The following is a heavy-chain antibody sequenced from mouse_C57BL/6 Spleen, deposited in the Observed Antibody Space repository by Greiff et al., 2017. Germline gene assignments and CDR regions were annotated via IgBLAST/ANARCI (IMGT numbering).Heavy chain of an antibody. D-gene: IGHD3-2*02. J-gene: IGHJ3*01. Sequence: DVMLVESGGGLVKPGGSLKLSCAASGFTFSDYGMHWVRQAPEKGLEWVAYISSGSSTIYYADTVKGRFTISRDNAKNTLFLQMTSLRSEDTAMYYCARRDSSGYRAYWGQGTLVTVSA. CDR2: ISSGSSTI. V-gene: IGHV5-17*01. CDR1: GFTFSDYG. CDR3: ARRDSSGYRAY.